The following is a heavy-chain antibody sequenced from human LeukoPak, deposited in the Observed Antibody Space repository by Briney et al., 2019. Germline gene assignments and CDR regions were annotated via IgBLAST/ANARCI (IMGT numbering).Heavy chain of an antibody. J-gene: IGHJ6*02. CDR2: MNPNSGNT. Sequence: GASVKVSCKASGYTFTSYDINWVRQATGQGLEWMGWMNPNSGNTGYAQKFQGRVTMTRNTSISTAYMELSSLRSEDTAVYYCARGPPYDILTGYYYYYYYYGMDVWGQGTTVTVSS. CDR3: ARGPPYDILTGYYYYYYYYGMDV. CDR1: GYTFTSYD. V-gene: IGHV1-8*01. D-gene: IGHD3-9*01.